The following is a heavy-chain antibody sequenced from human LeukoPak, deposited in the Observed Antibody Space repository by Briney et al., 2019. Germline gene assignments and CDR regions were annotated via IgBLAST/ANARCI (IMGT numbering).Heavy chain of an antibody. Sequence: SETLSLTCTVSGGSISSYYWSWIRQPAGKGLEWIGRIYTSGSTNYNPSLKSRVTMSVDTSKNQFSLKLSSVTAADTAVYYCARSGIAVAGRLRSDAFDIWGQGTMVTVSS. D-gene: IGHD6-19*01. J-gene: IGHJ3*02. CDR3: ARSGIAVAGRLRSDAFDI. CDR2: IYTSGST. V-gene: IGHV4-4*07. CDR1: GGSISSYY.